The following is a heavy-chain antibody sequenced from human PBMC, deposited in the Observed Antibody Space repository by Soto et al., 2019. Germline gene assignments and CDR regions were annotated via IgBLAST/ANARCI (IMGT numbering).Heavy chain of an antibody. Sequence: GGSLRLSCAASGFTFSSYAMSWVRQAPGKGLEWVSAISGSGGSTYYADSVKGRFTISRDNSKNTLYLQMNSLRAEDTAVYYCTKSPYSSGWYFDYWGQGTLVTVSS. CDR2: ISGSGGST. V-gene: IGHV3-23*01. D-gene: IGHD6-19*01. J-gene: IGHJ4*02. CDR3: TKSPYSSGWYFDY. CDR1: GFTFSSYA.